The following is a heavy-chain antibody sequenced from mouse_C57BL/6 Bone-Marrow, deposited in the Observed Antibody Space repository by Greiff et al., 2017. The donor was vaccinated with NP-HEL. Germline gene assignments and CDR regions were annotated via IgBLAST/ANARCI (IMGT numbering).Heavy chain of an antibody. V-gene: IGHV2-2*01. CDR2: IWSGGST. J-gene: IGHJ3*01. D-gene: IGHD2-2*01. CDR3: ARPIYYGYDIAY. Sequence: QVQLKQSGPGLVQPSQSLSITCTVSGFSLTSYGVHWVRQSPGKGLEWLGVIWSGGSTDYNAAFISRLSISKDNSKGQVFFKMNSLQADDTAIDYCARPIYYGYDIAYWGQGTLVTVSA. CDR1: GFSLTSYG.